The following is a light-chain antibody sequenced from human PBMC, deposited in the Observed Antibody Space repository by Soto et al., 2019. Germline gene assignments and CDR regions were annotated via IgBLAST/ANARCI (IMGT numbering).Light chain of an antibody. V-gene: IGKV2-28*01. Sequence: DSVMTHSPLSLPVTPGEPASISCRSSQSLLHSNGYNYLDWYLQKPGQSPQLLIYLGSNRASGVPDRFSGSGSGTDFTLKISRVEAEDVGVYYCMQALQTPTFGGGTKVDIK. CDR1: QSLLHSNGYNY. CDR3: MQALQTPT. J-gene: IGKJ4*01. CDR2: LGS.